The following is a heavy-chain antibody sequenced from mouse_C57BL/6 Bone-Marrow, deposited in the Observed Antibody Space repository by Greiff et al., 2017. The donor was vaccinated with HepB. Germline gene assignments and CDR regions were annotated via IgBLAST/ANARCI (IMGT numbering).Heavy chain of an antibody. D-gene: IGHD1-1*01. CDR2: IDPENGDT. CDR3: TTIYYYGSRGYWYFDV. V-gene: IGHV14-4*01. CDR1: GFNIKDDY. Sequence: VQLQQSGAELVRPGASVKLSCTASGFNIKDDYMHWVKQRPEQGLEWIGWIDPENGDTEYASKFQGKATITADTSSNTAYLQLSSLTSEDTAVYYGTTIYYYGSRGYWYFDVWGTGTTVTVSS. J-gene: IGHJ1*03.